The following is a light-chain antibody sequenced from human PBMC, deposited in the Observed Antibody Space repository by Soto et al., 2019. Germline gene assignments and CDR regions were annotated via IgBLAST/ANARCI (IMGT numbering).Light chain of an antibody. V-gene: IGLV2-14*03. CDR2: DVT. Sequence: QSALTQPASVSGSPGQSITISCTGTSSDIGGYNYVSWYQHHPGKAPKLMIYDVTNRPSGVSNRFSGSTSGYKASLTISGLQAEDEVDYYCTSYTTGMPYLVFGRRTTHTVL. J-gene: IGLJ3*02. CDR1: SSDIGGYNY. CDR3: TSYTTGMPYLV.